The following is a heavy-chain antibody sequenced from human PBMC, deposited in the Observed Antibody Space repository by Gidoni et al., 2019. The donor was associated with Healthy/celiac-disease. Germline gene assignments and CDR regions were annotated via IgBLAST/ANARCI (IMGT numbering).Heavy chain of an antibody. CDR3: ARGRGQPRTNWFDP. J-gene: IGHJ5*02. CDR2: INHSGST. CDR1: GGSFSGYY. D-gene: IGHD6-13*01. V-gene: IGHV4-34*01. Sequence: QVQLQQWGAGLLKPSETLSLTCAVYGGSFSGYYWSWIRQPPGKGLEWIGEINHSGSTNYNPSLKSRVTISVDTSKNQFSLKLSSVTAADTAVYYCARGRGQPRTNWFDPWGQGTLVTVSS.